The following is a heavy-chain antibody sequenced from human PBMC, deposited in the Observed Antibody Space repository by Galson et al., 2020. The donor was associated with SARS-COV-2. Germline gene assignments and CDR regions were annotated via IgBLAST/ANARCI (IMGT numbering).Heavy chain of an antibody. J-gene: IGHJ2*01. D-gene: IGHD3-22*01. Sequence: SETLSLTCPVSGYSISSGSFCGWIRRPPGTGLEWIGSLYHSGSTYYNPSLKSRVTISVDTSKNQFSLRLSSVTAADTAVYYCAREFQGGYYDTSGRPLGWDFDLWGRGTLVTVSS. CDR2: LYHSGST. CDR3: AREFQGGYYDTSGRPLGWDFDL. V-gene: IGHV4-38-2*02. CDR1: GYSISSGSF.